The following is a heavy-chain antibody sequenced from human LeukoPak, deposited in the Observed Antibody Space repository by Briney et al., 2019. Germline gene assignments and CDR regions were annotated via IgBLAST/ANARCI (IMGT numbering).Heavy chain of an antibody. V-gene: IGHV4-4*07. CDR2: IYTSGST. Sequence: SETLSLTCTVSGGSISSYYWSWIRQPAGKGLEWIGRIYTSGSTNYNPSLKSRVTMSVDTFKNQFSLKLSSVTAADTAVYYCARLSSPPVVAETTRYWYFDLWGRGTLVTVSS. CDR1: GGSISSYY. D-gene: IGHD2-2*01. CDR3: ARLSSPPVVAETTRYWYFDL. J-gene: IGHJ2*01.